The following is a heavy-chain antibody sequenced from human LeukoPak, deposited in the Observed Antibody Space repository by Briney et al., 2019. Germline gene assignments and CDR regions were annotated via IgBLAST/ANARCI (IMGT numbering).Heavy chain of an antibody. CDR3: ALGFTVTIDY. CDR2: IKSDGNST. J-gene: IGHJ4*02. CDR1: GFTFRTYW. Sequence: PGGSLRLSCAASGFTFRTYWTHWVRQAPGKGLVWVSRIKSDGNSTSYADSVKGRFTISRDNAKNTLYLQMNSLRAEDTAVYYCALGFTVTIDYWGQGTLVTVSS. V-gene: IGHV3-74*01. D-gene: IGHD4-17*01.